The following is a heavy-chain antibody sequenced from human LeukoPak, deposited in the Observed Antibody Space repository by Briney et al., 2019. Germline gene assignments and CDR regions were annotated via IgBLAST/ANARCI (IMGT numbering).Heavy chain of an antibody. V-gene: IGHV3-48*02. CDR2: ISSSSSTI. J-gene: IGHJ4*02. D-gene: IGHD6-19*01. CDR3: ARDQAVAGTQSNYFDY. CDR1: GFTFSNAW. Sequence: GGYLRLSCAASGFTFSNAWMSWVRQAPGKGLEWVSYISSSSSTIYYADSVKGRFTISRDNAKNSLYLQMNSLRDEDTAVYYCARDQAVAGTQSNYFDYWGQGTLVTVSS.